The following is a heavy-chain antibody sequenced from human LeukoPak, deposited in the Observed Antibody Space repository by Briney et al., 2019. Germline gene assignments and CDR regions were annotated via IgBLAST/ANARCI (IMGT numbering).Heavy chain of an antibody. CDR2: INHIGST. V-gene: IGHV4-34*01. CDR3: ARVHDNWPYSFDY. CDR1: GGSFSGYY. D-gene: IGHD1-1*01. J-gene: IGHJ4*02. Sequence: SETLSLTCAVYGGSFSGYYWSWIRQPPGKGLEWIGEINHIGSTNYNPSLKSRATISVDTSKNRFSLKLSSVTAADTAIYYRARVHDNWPYSFDYWGQGTLVTVSS.